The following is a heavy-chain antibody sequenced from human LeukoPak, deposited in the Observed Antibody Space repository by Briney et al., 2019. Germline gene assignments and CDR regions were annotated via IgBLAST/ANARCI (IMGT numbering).Heavy chain of an antibody. V-gene: IGHV3-21*01. Sequence: GGSLRLSCAASGFTFSSYSMNWVRQAPGKGLEWVSSISSSSSYIYYADSVKGRFNISRDNAKNSLYLQMNSLRAEDTAVYYCARDLSYGPVVRGAFDYWGQGTLVTVSS. CDR1: GFTFSSYS. D-gene: IGHD5-18*01. CDR2: ISSSSSYI. CDR3: ARDLSYGPVVRGAFDY. J-gene: IGHJ4*02.